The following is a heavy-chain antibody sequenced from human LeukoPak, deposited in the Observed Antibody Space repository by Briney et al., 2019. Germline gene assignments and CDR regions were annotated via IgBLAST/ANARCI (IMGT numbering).Heavy chain of an antibody. CDR3: ALRRGIFGVVTFDY. CDR1: GYSFTSYW. V-gene: IGHV5-51*01. Sequence: NRGESLKISCKGSGYSFTSYWIGGVRQMPGKGLEWMGIIYPGDSDTRYSPSFQGQVTISADKSISTAYLQWSSLKASDTAMYYCALRRGIFGVVTFDYWGQGTLVTVSS. CDR2: IYPGDSDT. D-gene: IGHD3-3*01. J-gene: IGHJ4*02.